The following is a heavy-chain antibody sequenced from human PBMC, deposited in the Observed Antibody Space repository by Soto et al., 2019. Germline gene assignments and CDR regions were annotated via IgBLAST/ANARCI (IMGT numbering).Heavy chain of an antibody. CDR2: ISYDGYLK. CDR3: AKDFKVSGSHYGTLNYYYGMDV. CDR1: GFTFSTYG. Sequence: GGTLRLSCAASGFTFSTYGMQWVRQAPGKGLEWVAVISYDGYLKYYVDAVKGRFTVARDNSKNTLFLEMNSLRVEDTAVYFCAKDFKVSGSHYGTLNYYYGMDVWGQGTTVTVSS. D-gene: IGHD3-10*01. J-gene: IGHJ6*02. V-gene: IGHV3-30*18.